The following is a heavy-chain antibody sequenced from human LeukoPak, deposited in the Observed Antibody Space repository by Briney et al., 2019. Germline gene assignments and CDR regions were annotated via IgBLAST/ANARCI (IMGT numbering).Heavy chain of an antibody. J-gene: IGHJ4*02. CDR1: GFTFSSYS. V-gene: IGHV3-21*01. CDR2: ISSSSSYI. CDR3: ARAVPSTYYYDSSNYPDY. D-gene: IGHD3-22*01. Sequence: PGGSLRLPCAASGFTFSSYSMNWVRQAPGKGLEWVSSISSSSSYIYYADSVKGRFTISRDNAKNSLYLQMNSLRAEDTAVYYCARAVPSTYYYDSSNYPDYWGQGTLVTVSS.